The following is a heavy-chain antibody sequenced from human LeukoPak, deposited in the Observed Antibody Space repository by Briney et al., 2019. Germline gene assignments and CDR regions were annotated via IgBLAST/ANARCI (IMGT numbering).Heavy chain of an antibody. J-gene: IGHJ1*01. D-gene: IGHD3-22*01. CDR3: ASRDMRTDSSGYAEYFQH. Sequence: NPSETLSLTCTVSGGSISSSSYYWGWIRQPPGKGLEWIGSIYYSGSTYYNPSLKSRVTISVDTSKNQFSLKLSSVTAADTAVYYCASRDMRTDSSGYAEYFQHWGQGTLVTVSS. V-gene: IGHV4-39*01. CDR2: IYYSGST. CDR1: GGSISSSSYY.